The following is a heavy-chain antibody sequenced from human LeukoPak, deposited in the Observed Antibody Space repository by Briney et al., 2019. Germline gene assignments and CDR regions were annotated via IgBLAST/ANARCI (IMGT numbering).Heavy chain of an antibody. CDR3: AKGVSSGWYEIDY. V-gene: IGHV3-33*08. J-gene: IGHJ4*02. D-gene: IGHD6-19*01. Sequence: GGSLRLSCAAPGFTFSSYGMHWVRQAPGKGLEWVAVIWYDGSNKYYADSVKGRFTIYRDNSKNTLYLQMNSLRAEDTAVYYCAKGVSSGWYEIDYWGQGTLVTVSS. CDR1: GFTFSSYG. CDR2: IWYDGSNK.